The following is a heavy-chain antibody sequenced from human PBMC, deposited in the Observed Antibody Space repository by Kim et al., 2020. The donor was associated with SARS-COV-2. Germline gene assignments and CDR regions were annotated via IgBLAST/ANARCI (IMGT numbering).Heavy chain of an antibody. CDR1: GYTFTSYD. CDR2: MNPNSGNT. J-gene: IGHJ6*02. Sequence: ASVKVSCKASGYTFTSYDINWVRQATGQGLEWMGWMNPNSGNTGYAQKFQGRVTMTRNTSISTAYMELSSLRSEDTAVYYCARRNTARYFDWLPPAGYYYYGMDVWGQGTTVTVSS. V-gene: IGHV1-8*01. CDR3: ARRNTARYFDWLPPAGYYYYGMDV. D-gene: IGHD3-9*01.